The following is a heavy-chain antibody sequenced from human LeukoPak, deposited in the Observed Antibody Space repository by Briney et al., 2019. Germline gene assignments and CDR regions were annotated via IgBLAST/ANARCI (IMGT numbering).Heavy chain of an antibody. J-gene: IGHJ3*02. CDR2: TSSYNGNT. Sequence: GASVMVSCKASGYTFASYGLSWVRQAPGQGLEWMGWTSSYNGNTNYAQKLQGRVTMTTDTSTSTAYMELRSLTSDDTAVYYCAREAPDGYAFDIWGQGTMVTVSS. CDR1: GYTFASYG. V-gene: IGHV1-18*01. CDR3: AREAPDGYAFDI. D-gene: IGHD1-14*01.